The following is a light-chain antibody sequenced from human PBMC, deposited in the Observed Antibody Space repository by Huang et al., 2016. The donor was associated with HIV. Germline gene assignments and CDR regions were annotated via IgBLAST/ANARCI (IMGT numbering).Light chain of an antibody. J-gene: IGKJ2*01. CDR3: QQYSKWPPNT. CDR1: QSVNSK. CDR2: GAS. V-gene: IGKV3-15*01. Sequence: EIVMTQSPATLSLSPGERATLSCRASQSVNSKLVWYQQKPGQAPRLLIYGASTRATGGPGRFSGSGSGTEFTLTISSLQSEDFAVYYCQQYSKWPPNTFGQGTKLESK.